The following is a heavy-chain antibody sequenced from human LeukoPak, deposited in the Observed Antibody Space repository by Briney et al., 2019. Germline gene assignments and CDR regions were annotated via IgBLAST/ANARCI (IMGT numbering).Heavy chain of an antibody. J-gene: IGHJ4*02. V-gene: IGHV4-34*01. D-gene: IGHD4-11*01. CDR1: GGSFSGYY. CDR2: INHSGST. CDR3: AATETTVAPLDY. Sequence: SETLSLTCAVYGGSFSGYYWSWIRQPPGKGLEWIGEINHSGSTNYNPSLKSRVTISVDTSKNQFSLKLSSVTAADTAVYYCAATETTVAPLDYWGQGTLVTVSS.